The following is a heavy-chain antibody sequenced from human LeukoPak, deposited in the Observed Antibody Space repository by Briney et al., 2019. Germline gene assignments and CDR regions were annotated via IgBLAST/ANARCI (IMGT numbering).Heavy chain of an antibody. D-gene: IGHD6-6*01. Sequence: SETLSLTCAVSGGSISSGNWWTWVRQPPGKGLEWIGNIYHSGSTKYNRSLKNRVTISVDKSKNEFSLSLRSVTAADTAFYHCVRGNGSSYFFDYWGQGTLVTVSS. J-gene: IGHJ4*02. CDR3: VRGNGSSYFFDY. CDR1: GGSISSGNW. CDR2: IYHSGST. V-gene: IGHV4-4*02.